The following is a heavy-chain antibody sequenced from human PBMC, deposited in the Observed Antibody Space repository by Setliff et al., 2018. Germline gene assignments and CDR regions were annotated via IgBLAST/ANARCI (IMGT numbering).Heavy chain of an antibody. V-gene: IGHV1-2*02. D-gene: IGHD3-22*01. CDR1: GYTFSDYY. J-gene: IGHJ3*01. CDR2: INPKSGGA. CDR3: ARGGIYNYVSSAYFDL. Sequence: VASVKVSCKASGYTFSDYYMYWVRQAPGQGLEWMGWINPKSGGAHYAQKFRGRVTMSRETSISTDYMELSRLTSDDTAVYYCARGGIYNYVSSAYFDLWGQGSMVTVSS.